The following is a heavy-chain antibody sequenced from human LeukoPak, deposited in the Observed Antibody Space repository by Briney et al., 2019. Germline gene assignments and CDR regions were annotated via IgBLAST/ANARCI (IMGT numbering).Heavy chain of an antibody. J-gene: IGHJ4*02. V-gene: IGHV4-61*08. D-gene: IGHD3-10*01. CDR3: ARRGGSGRSFDY. Sequence: PSETLSLTCTVSGASVSSGGYYWSWLRQPPGKGLEWIGYIYYSGSTNYNPSLKSRVTISVDTSKNQFSLKVRSVTAADTAVYYCARRGGSGRSFDYWGQGTLVTVSS. CDR1: GASVSSGGYY. CDR2: IYYSGST.